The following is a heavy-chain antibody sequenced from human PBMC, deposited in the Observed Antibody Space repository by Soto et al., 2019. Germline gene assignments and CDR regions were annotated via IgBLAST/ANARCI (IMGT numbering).Heavy chain of an antibody. D-gene: IGHD3-3*01. V-gene: IGHV4-34*01. J-gene: IGHJ4*02. CDR1: GGSFSGYY. CDR3: ARNRQITIFGDNPYNDY. CDR2: INHSGST. Sequence: QVQLQQWGAGLLKPSETLSLTCAVYGGSFSGYYWSWIRQPPGKGLEWIGEINHSGSTNYNPSLKSRVTISVDTSKNQFSLKLSSVTAAYTAVYYCARNRQITIFGDNPYNDYWGQGTLVTVSS.